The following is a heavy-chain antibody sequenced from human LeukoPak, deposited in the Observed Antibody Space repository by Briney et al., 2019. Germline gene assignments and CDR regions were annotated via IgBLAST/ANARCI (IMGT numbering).Heavy chain of an antibody. D-gene: IGHD3-10*01. CDR1: GGSFSGYY. CDR2: INHSGST. CDR3: ARLRANYYGSGRYPYYYYGMDV. V-gene: IGHV4-34*01. Sequence: SETLSLTCAVYGGSFSGYYWSWIRQPPGKGLEWIGEINHSGSTNYNPSLKSRVTISVDTSKNQFSLKLSSVTAADTAVYYCARLRANYYGSGRYPYYYYGMDVWGQGTTVTVSS. J-gene: IGHJ6*02.